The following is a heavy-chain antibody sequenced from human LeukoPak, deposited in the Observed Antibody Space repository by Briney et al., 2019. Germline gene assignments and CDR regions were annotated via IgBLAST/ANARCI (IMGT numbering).Heavy chain of an antibody. V-gene: IGHV3-74*01. D-gene: IGHD5-18*01. Sequence: GGSLRLSCAASGFTFSSYWMHWVRQAPGKGLVWVSNINSDGSTTTYADSVKGRFTISRDNAENTLYLQMNSLRAEDTAVYYCAKAGGPRGYSYGYLDYWGQGTLVTVSS. CDR1: GFTFSSYW. CDR3: AKAGGPRGYSYGYLDY. J-gene: IGHJ4*02. CDR2: INSDGSTT.